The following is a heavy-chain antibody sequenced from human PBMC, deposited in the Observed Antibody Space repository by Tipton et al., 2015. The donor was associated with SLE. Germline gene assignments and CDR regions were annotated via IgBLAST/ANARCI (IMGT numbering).Heavy chain of an antibody. D-gene: IGHD3-22*01. CDR2: IYYSWSP. CDR1: GGSISSYY. Sequence: TLSLTCTVSGGSISSYYWSWIRQPPGKGLEWFGYIYYSWSPYYNPSLKSRVTISLDMSKNQFSLRLSSVTAADTAVYYCPIYYHDSTGLHWFDPWGQGTLVTVSS. CDR3: PIYYHDSTGLHWFDP. J-gene: IGHJ5*02. V-gene: IGHV4-59*12.